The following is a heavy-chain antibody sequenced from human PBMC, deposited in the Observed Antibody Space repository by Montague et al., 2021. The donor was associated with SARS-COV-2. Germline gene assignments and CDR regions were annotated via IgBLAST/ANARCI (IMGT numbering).Heavy chain of an antibody. CDR1: GGSVSSGDYS. Sequence: TLSLTCVVSGGSVSSGDYSWSWIRQSPGKGLEWIGYIYQSGSAYYNPSLKSRVTMSIDTSNNQFSLNLRSVTAADTGLYYCATGTRMCGVDFWGQGTTVTVSS. CDR3: ATGTRMCGVDF. V-gene: IGHV4-30-2*06. D-gene: IGHD3-10*02. J-gene: IGHJ6*02. CDR2: IYQSGSA.